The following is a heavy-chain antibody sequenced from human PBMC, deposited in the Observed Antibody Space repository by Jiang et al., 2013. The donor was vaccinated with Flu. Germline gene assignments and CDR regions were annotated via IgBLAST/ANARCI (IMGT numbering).Heavy chain of an antibody. J-gene: IGHJ4*02. CDR3: ARDLGGSYFDF. CDR2: INPSGGGT. CDR1: GYTFTTYY. Sequence: GAEVKKPGASVKVSCKASGYTFTTYYTHWMRQAPGQGLEWMGVINPSGGGTTYAQNFQGRVAMTRDTSTSTVYMELSSLRSEDTAVYYCARDLGGSYFDFWGQGTQVTVSS. D-gene: IGHD1-26*01. V-gene: IGHV1-46*01.